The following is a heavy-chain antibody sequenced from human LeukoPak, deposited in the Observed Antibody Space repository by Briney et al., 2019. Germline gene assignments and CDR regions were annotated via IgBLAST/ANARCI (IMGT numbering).Heavy chain of an antibody. J-gene: IGHJ4*02. D-gene: IGHD3-22*01. CDR3: ARASDSSGYYDLDY. CDR2: IFSRGSY. Sequence: SETLSLTCGVSGGSISNYYWSCVRQPPGKGLEWIGYIFSRGSYNYGPSLKSRVTISVDTSKNQFSLKLSSVTAADTAVYYCARASDSSGYYDLDYWGQGTLVTVSS. CDR1: GGSISNYY. V-gene: IGHV4-59*01.